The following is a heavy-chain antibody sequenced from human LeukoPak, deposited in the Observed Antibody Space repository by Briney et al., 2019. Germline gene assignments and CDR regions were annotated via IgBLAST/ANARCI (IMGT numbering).Heavy chain of an antibody. CDR3: ARVVSGSYYYYGMDV. J-gene: IGHJ6*02. CDR2: ISYDGSNK. D-gene: IGHD3-10*01. V-gene: IGHV3-30*04. CDR1: GFTFSSYA. Sequence: GGSLRLSCAASGFTFSSYAMHWVRQAPGKGLEWVAVISYDGSNKYYADSVKGRFTISRDNSKNTLYLQMNSLRAEDTAVYYCARVVSGSYYYYGMDVWGRGTTVTVSS.